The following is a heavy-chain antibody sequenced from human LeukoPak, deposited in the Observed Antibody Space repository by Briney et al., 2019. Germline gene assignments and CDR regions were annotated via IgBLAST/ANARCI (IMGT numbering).Heavy chain of an antibody. D-gene: IGHD3-3*01. Sequence: SHTLSLTCAISGDSVSSNSAAWNWIRQSPTRGLEWLGRTYYRSKWYNDYAVSVKSRITINPDTSKNQFSLQLNSVTPEDTAVYYCARDLRITIFGVVIVYFDYWGQGTLVTVSS. V-gene: IGHV6-1*01. CDR3: ARDLRITIFGVVIVYFDY. CDR2: TYYRSKWYN. J-gene: IGHJ4*02. CDR1: GDSVSSNSAA.